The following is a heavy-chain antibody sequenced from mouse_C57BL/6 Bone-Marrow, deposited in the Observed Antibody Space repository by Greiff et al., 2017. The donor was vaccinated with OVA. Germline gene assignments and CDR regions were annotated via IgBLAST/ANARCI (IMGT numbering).Heavy chain of an antibody. J-gene: IGHJ2*01. Sequence: EVMLVESGGDLVKPGGSLKLSCAASGFTFSSYGMSWVRQTPDKRLEWVATISSGGSYTYYPDSVKGRFTISRDNAKNTLYLQMSSLKSEDTAMYYCARQISASLDDWGKGTTLTVSS. CDR1: GFTFSSYG. V-gene: IGHV5-6*01. CDR2: ISSGGSYT. CDR3: ARQISASLDD. D-gene: IGHD1-2*01.